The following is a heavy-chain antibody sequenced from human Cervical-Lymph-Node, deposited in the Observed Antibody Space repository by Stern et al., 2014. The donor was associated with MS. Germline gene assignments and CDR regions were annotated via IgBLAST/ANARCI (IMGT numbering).Heavy chain of an antibody. CDR2: ISSSSRNI. CDR1: GFIFSSYS. CDR3: VRYGDFPFDY. D-gene: IGHD4-17*01. Sequence: EVQLVESGGGLVQPGGSLRLSCTASGFIFSSYSMNWVRQAPGKGLEWVSYISSSSRNIYYADSVKGRFTISRDNAKDSLYLQMNSLRAEDTAIYYCVRYGDFPFDYWGQGTLVTVSS. V-gene: IGHV3-48*04. J-gene: IGHJ4*02.